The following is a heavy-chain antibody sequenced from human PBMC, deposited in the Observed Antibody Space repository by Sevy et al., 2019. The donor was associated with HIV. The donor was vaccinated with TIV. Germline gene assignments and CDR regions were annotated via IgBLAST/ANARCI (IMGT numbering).Heavy chain of an antibody. D-gene: IGHD2-2*02. V-gene: IGHV3-21*01. CDR2: ISSSSSYI. Sequence: GGSLRLSCAASGFTFSSYSMNWVRQAPGKGLEWVSSISSSSSYIYYADSVKGRFTISRDNAKNSLYLQMNSLRAEDTAVYYCARDRGEYCSSTSCYSDYWGQGTLVTVSS. CDR1: GFTFSSYS. CDR3: ARDRGEYCSSTSCYSDY. J-gene: IGHJ4*02.